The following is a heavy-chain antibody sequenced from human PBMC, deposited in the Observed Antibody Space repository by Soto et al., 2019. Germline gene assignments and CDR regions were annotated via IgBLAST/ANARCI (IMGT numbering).Heavy chain of an antibody. Sequence: LSLTSALSGGSINLSNWWSLVRQPPGKGLEWIGEIYHSGSTNYNPSLKSRVTISVDKSKNQFSLKLSSVTAADTAVYYCASQDSSGWYFDYWGQGTMVTGSS. J-gene: IGHJ4*02. CDR2: IYHSGST. CDR1: GGSINLSNW. D-gene: IGHD6-19*01. CDR3: ASQDSSGWYFDY. V-gene: IGHV4-4*02.